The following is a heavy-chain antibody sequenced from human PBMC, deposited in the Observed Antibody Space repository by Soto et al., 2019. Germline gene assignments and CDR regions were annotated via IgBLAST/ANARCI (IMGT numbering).Heavy chain of an antibody. D-gene: IGHD2-15*01. CDR1: GESLNNYY. J-gene: IGHJ6*03. CDR2: INHSGGT. V-gene: IGHV4-34*02. CDR3: AAASIVDVVGALRYYYYMDV. Sequence: QVQLQQWGAGLLKPSETLSLTCGVYGESLNNYYWTWIRQPPGKGLEWIGEINHSGGTNNNPSLKSRVTISVDTSKNEFSLNLRSVTAADMGVYYCAAASIVDVVGALRYYYYMDVWGKGTTVTVSS.